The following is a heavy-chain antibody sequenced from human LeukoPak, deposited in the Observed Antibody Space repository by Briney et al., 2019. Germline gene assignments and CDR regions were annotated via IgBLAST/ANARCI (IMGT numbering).Heavy chain of an antibody. J-gene: IGHJ6*02. D-gene: IGHD3-10*01. V-gene: IGHV1-69*04. CDR2: IIPILGIA. Sequence: ASVKVSCKASGGTFSSYAISWVRQAPGQGLEWMGRIIPILGIANYAQKFQGRVTITADKSTSTAYMELSSLRSEDTAVYYCASDRYYYGSGSYPTFLDVWGQGTTVTVSS. CDR1: GGTFSSYA. CDR3: ASDRYYYGSGSYPTFLDV.